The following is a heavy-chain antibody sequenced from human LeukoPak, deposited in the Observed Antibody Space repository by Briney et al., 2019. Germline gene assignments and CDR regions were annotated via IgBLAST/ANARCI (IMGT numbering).Heavy chain of an antibody. Sequence: PSETLSLTCTVSGGSISSYYWSWIRQPAGKGLEWIGRIYTSGSTNYNPSLKSRVTISVDTSKNQFSLKLSSVTAADTAVYYCARESCSSTSCLEARYYYYYYMDVWGKGTTVTVSS. CDR1: GGSISSYY. J-gene: IGHJ6*03. D-gene: IGHD2-2*01. CDR3: ARESCSSTSCLEARYYYYYYMDV. V-gene: IGHV4-4*07. CDR2: IYTSGST.